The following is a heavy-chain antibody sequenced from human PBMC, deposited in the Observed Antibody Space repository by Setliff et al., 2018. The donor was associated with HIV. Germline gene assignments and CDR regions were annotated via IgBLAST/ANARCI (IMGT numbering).Heavy chain of an antibody. J-gene: IGHJ5*02. Sequence: ASVKVSCKASGYSFINYGISWVRQAPGPGPEWMGWISAYTGHTDYAPRLLGRVTMTTDTSTGTAYMDLRSLTSDDTSVYYCARARLQGIVTAVGPRDNCLDPWGQGTRVTVSS. D-gene: IGHD1-26*01. CDR1: GYSFINYG. V-gene: IGHV1-18*01. CDR2: ISAYTGHT. CDR3: ARARLQGIVTAVGPRDNCLDP.